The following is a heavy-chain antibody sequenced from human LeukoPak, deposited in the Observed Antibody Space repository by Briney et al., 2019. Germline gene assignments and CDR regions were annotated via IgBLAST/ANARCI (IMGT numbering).Heavy chain of an antibody. CDR2: INPNSGAT. Sequence: RASVKVSCKASGYPFTAYYIHWVRQAPGQGLEWVGWINPNSGATNYAQVFQGRVTMTRNTSISTAYMELSSLRSEDTAVYYCARGQGSRADGMDVWGQGTTVTVSS. V-gene: IGHV1-2*02. J-gene: IGHJ6*02. CDR1: GYPFTAYY. D-gene: IGHD6-13*01. CDR3: ARGQGSRADGMDV.